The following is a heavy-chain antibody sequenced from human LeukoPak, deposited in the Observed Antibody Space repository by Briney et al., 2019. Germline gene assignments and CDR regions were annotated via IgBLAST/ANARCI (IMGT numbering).Heavy chain of an antibody. D-gene: IGHD3-22*01. V-gene: IGHV3-43*01. J-gene: IGHJ3*01. CDR2: ISWDGDIT. CDR1: GFTFDDYL. Sequence: GGSLRLSCAASGFTFDDYLIHWVRQVPGKGLERVSLISWDGDITYYADSVKGRFTISRDNSKNSLYLQMNSLRTEDTALYYCAKARGLIGGAFDLWGQGTMVTVSS. CDR3: AKARGLIGGAFDL.